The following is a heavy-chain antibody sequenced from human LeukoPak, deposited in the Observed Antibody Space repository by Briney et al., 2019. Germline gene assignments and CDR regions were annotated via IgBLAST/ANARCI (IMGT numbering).Heavy chain of an antibody. D-gene: IGHD6-19*01. J-gene: IGHJ4*02. CDR3: ARGGQWLPFDY. CDR2: IYYSGST. V-gene: IGHV4-39*01. Sequence: SETLSLTCTVSGGSISSSIYYWGWIRQPPGKGLEWIGSIYYSGSTYYNPSLKSRVTISVDTSKNQFSLKLSSVTAADTAVYYCARGGQWLPFDYWGQGTLVTVSS. CDR1: GGSISSSIYY.